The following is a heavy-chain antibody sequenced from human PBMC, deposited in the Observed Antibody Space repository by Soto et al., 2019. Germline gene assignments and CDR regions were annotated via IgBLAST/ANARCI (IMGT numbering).Heavy chain of an antibody. CDR3: GKAHGGSYFDY. D-gene: IGHD2-15*01. V-gene: IGHV3-23*01. Sequence: EVQLLESGGGLVQPGGSLRLSCAASGFTFSSNAMSWVRQAQGKGLEWVSGISSSGGSTYYADSVKGRFTISRDNSKNMMYLQMNTLRAEHTAVYDCGKAHGGSYFDYWGQGTLFTVSS. J-gene: IGHJ4*02. CDR2: ISSSGGST. CDR1: GFTFSSNA.